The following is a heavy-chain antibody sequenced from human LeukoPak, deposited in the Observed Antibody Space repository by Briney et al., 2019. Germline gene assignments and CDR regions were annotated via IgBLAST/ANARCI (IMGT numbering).Heavy chain of an antibody. Sequence: SETLSLTCTVSGGSISSYYWSWIRQPPGKGLEWIGYINYSGSTNYNPSLKSRVTISVDTSKNQFSLKLSSVTAADTAVYYCARAWFGDLYFDYWGQGTLVTVSS. V-gene: IGHV4-59*01. D-gene: IGHD3-10*01. J-gene: IGHJ4*02. CDR1: GGSISSYY. CDR3: ARAWFGDLYFDY. CDR2: INYSGST.